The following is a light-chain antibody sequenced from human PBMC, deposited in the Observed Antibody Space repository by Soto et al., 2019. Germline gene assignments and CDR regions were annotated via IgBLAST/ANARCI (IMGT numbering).Light chain of an antibody. V-gene: IGLV2-14*01. J-gene: IGLJ7*01. Sequence: QSALTQPASVSGTPGQSITITCAGSDNDVVRYSYVSWYQQYPGKTPKLIIYEVRLRPSGISDRFSGSKSGITASLTISGLQPEDEADDYCASYTTDTTRLFGSGTQLTVL. CDR3: ASYTTDTTRL. CDR2: EVR. CDR1: DNDVVRYSY.